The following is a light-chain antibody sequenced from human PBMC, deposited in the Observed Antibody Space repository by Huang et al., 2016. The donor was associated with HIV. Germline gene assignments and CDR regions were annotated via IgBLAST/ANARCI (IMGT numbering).Light chain of an antibody. Sequence: DIQMTQSPSSLSASVGDRVTISCRAIQSISIYLNWYHQRPGRAPKLLIYSTSNLQSGVPSRFSGSGSGTNFTLTISSLQPEDFATYYCQQYSDYPRTFGQGTKLDIK. CDR1: QSISIY. CDR2: STS. CDR3: QQYSDYPRT. V-gene: IGKV1-39*01. J-gene: IGKJ2*01.